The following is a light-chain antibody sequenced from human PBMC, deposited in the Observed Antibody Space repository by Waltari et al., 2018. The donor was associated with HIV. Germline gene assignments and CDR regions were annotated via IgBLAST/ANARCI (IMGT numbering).Light chain of an antibody. CDR2: EDN. Sequence: NFMLTQPHSVSESPGKTVTISCTGSSGSIASNYVQWYQQRPGSAPTTVIYEDNQRPSGVPDRFSGSIDSSSNAASLTIHGLKTEDEADDYCQSYDSGPMVVGGGTKLTVL. CDR1: SGSIASNY. CDR3: QSYDSGPMV. V-gene: IGLV6-57*02. J-gene: IGLJ2*01.